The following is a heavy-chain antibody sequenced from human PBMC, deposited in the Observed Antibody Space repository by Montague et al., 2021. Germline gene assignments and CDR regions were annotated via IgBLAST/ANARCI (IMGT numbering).Heavy chain of an antibody. CDR2: IYHGTT. Sequence: SETLSLTCTVSGDSISSKYFWSWVRQPLGKGLEWIGEIYHGTTSYSPSLKGLLTVSMDTSKNQFSLKLSSVTAADTAIYYCAVGSESAWELLHHWGQGILVTVSS. J-gene: IGHJ5*02. CDR1: GDSISSKYF. V-gene: IGHV4-4*02. D-gene: IGHD1-26*01. CDR3: AVGSESAWELLHH.